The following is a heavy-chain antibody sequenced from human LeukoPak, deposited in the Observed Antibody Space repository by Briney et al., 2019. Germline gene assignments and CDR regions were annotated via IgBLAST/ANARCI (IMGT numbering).Heavy chain of an antibody. J-gene: IGHJ4*02. CDR3: ARVYYDSSGYYYASHFDY. V-gene: IGHV1-46*01. CDR2: INPSGGST. CDR1: GYTFTSYY. Sequence: ASVKVSCKASGYTFTSYYMHWVRQAPGQGLEWMGIINPSGGSTSYAQKFQGRVTITADESTSTAYMELSSLRSEDTAVYYCARVYYDSSGYYYASHFDYWGQGTLVTVSS. D-gene: IGHD3-22*01.